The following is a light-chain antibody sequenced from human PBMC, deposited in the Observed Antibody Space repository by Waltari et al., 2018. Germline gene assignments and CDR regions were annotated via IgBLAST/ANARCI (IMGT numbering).Light chain of an antibody. CDR3: QQYVNTRLT. V-gene: IGKV3-20*01. CDR2: GAS. Sequence: ETVLTQSPGTLSLSPGERATLSCRASQSVRSSYLAWYQQKPGQAPRLLIYGASSRATGIPYRFSGSRSGTDFTLTISRLEPEDFAVYYCQQYVNTRLTFGPGTKVDIK. CDR1: QSVRSSY. J-gene: IGKJ3*01.